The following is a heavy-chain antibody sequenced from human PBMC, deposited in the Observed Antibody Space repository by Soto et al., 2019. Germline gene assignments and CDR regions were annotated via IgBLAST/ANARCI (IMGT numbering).Heavy chain of an antibody. J-gene: IGHJ6*02. CDR2: LHSGGDT. Sequence: EVQLVESGGGLVQPGGSLRLSCAASGIPVSSNYMTWVRQAPGKGLEWVSVLHSGGDTYYANSVKGGFTISRHDSTNTLFLKMNSLTPEDTAVYYWARDGPYYYASRMDVWGQGTTVTVSS. CDR3: ARDGPYYYASRMDV. V-gene: IGHV3-53*04. CDR1: GIPVSSNY. D-gene: IGHD3-10*01.